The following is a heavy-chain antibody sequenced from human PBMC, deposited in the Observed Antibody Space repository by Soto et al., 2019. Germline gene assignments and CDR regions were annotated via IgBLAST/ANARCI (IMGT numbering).Heavy chain of an antibody. J-gene: IGHJ6*01. V-gene: IGHV1-58*02. CDR1: GFTFTSSA. D-gene: IGHD4-17*01. CDR2: IVVGSGNT. CDR3: AAGDYRVYYYYGMDV. Sequence: QMQLVQSGPEVKKPGTSVKVSCKASGFTFTSSAMQWVRQARGQRLEWIGWIVVGSGNTNYAQKFQERVTITRDMTTSTADMELSSLRSEDTAVYYCAAGDYRVYYYYGMDVWGQGTTVTVSS.